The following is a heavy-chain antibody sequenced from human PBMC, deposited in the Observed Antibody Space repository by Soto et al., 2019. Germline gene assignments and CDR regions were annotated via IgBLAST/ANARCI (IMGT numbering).Heavy chain of an antibody. J-gene: IGHJ6*02. CDR2: ISAYNGNT. Sequence: ASVKVSCKASGYTFTSYGISWVRQAPGQGLEWMGWISAYNGNTNYAQKLQGRVTMTTDTSTSTAYMELRSLRSDDTAVYYCAVQVVLRGISSSWTSYYYYCGMDVWGQ. CDR1: GYTFTSYG. CDR3: AVQVVLRGISSSWTSYYYYCGMDV. D-gene: IGHD6-13*01. V-gene: IGHV1-18*01.